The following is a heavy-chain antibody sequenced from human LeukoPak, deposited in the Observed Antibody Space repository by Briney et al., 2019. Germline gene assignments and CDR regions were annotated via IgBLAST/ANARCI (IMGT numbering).Heavy chain of an antibody. V-gene: IGHV3-74*01. J-gene: IGHJ4*02. CDR2: INSDGSST. CDR3: ASTSMLAYSFDY. D-gene: IGHD2-8*01. CDR1: GFTFSSYA. Sequence: GGSLRLSCAASGFTFSSYAMSWVRQAPGKGLVWVSRINSDGSSTSYADSVKGRFTISRDNAKNTLYLQMNSLRAEDTAVYYCASTSMLAYSFDYWGQGTLVTVSS.